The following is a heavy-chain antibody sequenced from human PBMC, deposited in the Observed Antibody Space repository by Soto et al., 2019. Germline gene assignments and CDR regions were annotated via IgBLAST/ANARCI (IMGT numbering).Heavy chain of an antibody. CDR2: IMPLSRKL. V-gene: IGHV1-69*01. Sequence: QVQLVQSGTEVKKTGSSVKVSCKTSGGTFTGYVISWVRQAPGQGLEWMGGIMPLSRKLNYAQRFQDRVTISADDFASTAYLQLNSLRSDDTAIYYCAGVSVAKTPLWFSGGRDSTNAFYIWGQGTLISVSS. CDR3: AGVSVAKTPLWFSGGRDSTNAFYI. D-gene: IGHD3-10*01. CDR1: GGTFTGYV. J-gene: IGHJ3*02.